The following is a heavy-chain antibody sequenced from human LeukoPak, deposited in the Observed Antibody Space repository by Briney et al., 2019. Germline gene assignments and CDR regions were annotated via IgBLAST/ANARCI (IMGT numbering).Heavy chain of an antibody. CDR3: ARSRGLTRYNWFDP. CDR1: GGSISSYY. D-gene: IGHD3-10*01. CDR2: IYYSGST. J-gene: IGHJ5*02. Sequence: PSETLSLTCTVSGGSISSYYWSWIRQPPGKGLEWIGYIYYSGSTYYNPSLKSRVTISVDTSKNQFSLKLSSVTAADTAVYYCARSRGLTRYNWFDPWGQGTLVTVSS. V-gene: IGHV4-59*12.